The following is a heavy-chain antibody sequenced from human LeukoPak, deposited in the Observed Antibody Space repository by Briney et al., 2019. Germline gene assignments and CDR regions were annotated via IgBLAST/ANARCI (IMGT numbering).Heavy chain of an antibody. CDR3: ASPQHDALDI. CDR2: IYYTGST. D-gene: IGHD1-1*01. J-gene: IGHJ3*02. V-gene: IGHV4-59*08. CDR1: GVSITSYY. Sequence: SETLSLTCTVSGVSITSYYWSWVRQPPGRGLEWIGYIYYTGSTNYNPSLKSRVTISVDTSKNQFSLKLSSVTAADTAVYYCASPQHDALDIWGQGTMVTVSS.